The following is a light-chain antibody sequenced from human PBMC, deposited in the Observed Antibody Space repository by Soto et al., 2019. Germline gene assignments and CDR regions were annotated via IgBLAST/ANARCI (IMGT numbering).Light chain of an antibody. V-gene: IGLV2-14*03. CDR1: SSDIGRYNY. J-gene: IGLJ2*01. CDR3: GSYTSSDTMI. CDR2: DVS. Sequence: QPVLTQPASVSGSPGQSITISCTGTSSDIGRYNYVSWYQHSPGKAPKLIIYDVSDRPSGVSNRFSGSKSGTTASLTISGLQAEDEADYYCGSYTSSDTMIFGGGTKLTVL.